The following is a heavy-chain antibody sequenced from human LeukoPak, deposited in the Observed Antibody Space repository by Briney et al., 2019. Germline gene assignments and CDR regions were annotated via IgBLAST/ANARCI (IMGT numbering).Heavy chain of an antibody. CDR3: AKADCSSTSCFSLDY. V-gene: IGHV3-30*18. D-gene: IGHD2-2*01. CDR1: GFTFSSYG. Sequence: PGGSLRLSCAASGFTFSSYGMHWVRQAPGKGLEWVAVMSYDGSNIYSADSVKGRFTISRDNSKNTLYLQLNSLRAEDTAVYYCAKADCSSTSCFSLDYWGQGTLVTVSS. CDR2: MSYDGSNI. J-gene: IGHJ4*02.